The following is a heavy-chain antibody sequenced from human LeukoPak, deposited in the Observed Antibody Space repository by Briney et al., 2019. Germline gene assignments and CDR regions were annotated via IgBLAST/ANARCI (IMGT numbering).Heavy chain of an antibody. Sequence: GGSLRLSCAASGFTFSRYWMHWVRQAPGKGLVWMSHINSDGSSTTYADSVKGRFTISRDNAKNTLYLQTNSLTAEDTAVYYCVRDDTVAGSGLGDHWGQGALVTVSS. CDR3: VRDDTVAGSGLGDH. V-gene: IGHV3-74*01. J-gene: IGHJ4*02. D-gene: IGHD6-19*01. CDR1: GFTFSRYW. CDR2: INSDGSST.